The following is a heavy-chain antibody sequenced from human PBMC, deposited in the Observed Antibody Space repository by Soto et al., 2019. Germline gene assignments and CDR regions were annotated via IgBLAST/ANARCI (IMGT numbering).Heavy chain of an antibody. V-gene: IGHV3-30*18. D-gene: IGHD6-19*01. J-gene: IGHJ6*02. CDR1: GFTFRSYG. CDR2: ISSAGGNK. CDR3: AKLGSGYSRGWYTRDYYYYDGMDV. Sequence: QVQLVESGGGVVQPGRSLRLSCAASGFTFRSYGMHWVRKAPGKGLEWGAGISSAGGNKYYADSVKGRFTVSRDNSKNTLYLQVNSLRAEDTAVYYCAKLGSGYSRGWYTRDYYYYDGMDVWGQGTTVTVSS.